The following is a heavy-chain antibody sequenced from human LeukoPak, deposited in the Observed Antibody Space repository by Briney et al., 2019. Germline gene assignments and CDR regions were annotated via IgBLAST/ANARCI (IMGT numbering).Heavy chain of an antibody. D-gene: IGHD3-10*01. CDR2: IYPGDSDT. J-gene: IGHJ4*02. CDR3: AREEDYYGSGNHYFDY. CDR1: GYSFTNYW. V-gene: IGHV5-51*01. Sequence: GESLQISCKGSGYSFTNYWIAWVRQMPGKGLEWMGIIYPGDSDTRYSPSFQGQVTISAVKSISTAYLQWSSLKASDTAMYYCAREEDYYGSGNHYFDYWGQGTLVTVSS.